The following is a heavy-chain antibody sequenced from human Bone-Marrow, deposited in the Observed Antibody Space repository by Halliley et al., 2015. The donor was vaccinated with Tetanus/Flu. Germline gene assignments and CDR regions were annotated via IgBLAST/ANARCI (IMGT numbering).Heavy chain of an antibody. J-gene: IGHJ4*02. CDR1: GYGFNTYW. V-gene: IGHV5-51*01. D-gene: IGHD7-27*01. CDR3: ARRHDWGLDY. Sequence: QLVQSGAEVKKPGESLKISCKCSGYGFNTYWIGWVRQMPGKGLECMGIIYPDDSDTRYSQSFQGRVTMSVDRSTNTAYLQWSSLKAWDAAIYYCARRHDWGLDYWGQGTLVTVSS. CDR2: IYPDDSDT.